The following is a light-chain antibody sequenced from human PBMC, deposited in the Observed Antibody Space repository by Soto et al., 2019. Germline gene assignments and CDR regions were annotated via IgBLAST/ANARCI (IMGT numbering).Light chain of an antibody. CDR3: QQRSNWPQLT. V-gene: IGKV3-11*01. J-gene: IGKJ4*01. CDR2: DAS. Sequence: EIVLTQSPATLSLSPGERATLSCRASQSVSSFLAWFQQKPGQAPRLLIYDASNRATGIPARFSGSGSGTDFTLPISSLEPEDFAVYYCQQRSNWPQLTFGGGTKVEIE. CDR1: QSVSSF.